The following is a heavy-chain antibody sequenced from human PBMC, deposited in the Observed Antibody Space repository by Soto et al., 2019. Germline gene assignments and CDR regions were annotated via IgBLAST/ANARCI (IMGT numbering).Heavy chain of an antibody. CDR1: GGTFSSYT. CDR2: IIPILGIA. V-gene: IGHV1-69*02. J-gene: IGHJ6*03. CDR3: AACSGGSFLYYHCSYMDV. Sequence: ASVKVSCKASGGTFSSYTISWVRQAPGQGLEWMGRIIPILGIANYAQKFQGRVTITADKSTSTAYMELSSLRSEDTAVYYCAACSGGSFLYYHCSYMDVWGKGTTVTAS. D-gene: IGHD2-15*01.